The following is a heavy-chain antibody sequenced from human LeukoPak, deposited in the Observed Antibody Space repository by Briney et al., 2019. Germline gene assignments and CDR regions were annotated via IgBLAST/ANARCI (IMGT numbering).Heavy chain of an antibody. CDR1: GGSISHYY. Sequence: PSETLSLPCIVSGGSISHYYWTFIPQPPGKELEWVGYINYSGKSFYNPSLKSRVPISIDTPPNHFALEHASVIAADPAVLYRARAGERDFWSGGFDYWGQGTLVTDSS. CDR3: ARAGERDFWSGGFDY. V-gene: IGHV4-59*01. D-gene: IGHD3-3*01. CDR2: INYSGKS. J-gene: IGHJ4*02.